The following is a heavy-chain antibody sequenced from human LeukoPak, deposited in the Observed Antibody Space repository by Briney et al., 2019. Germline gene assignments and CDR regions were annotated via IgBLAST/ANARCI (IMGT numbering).Heavy chain of an antibody. J-gene: IGHJ4*02. CDR1: GFTFSSYA. V-gene: IGHV3-30-3*01. CDR2: ISYDGSNK. Sequence: SGRSLRLSCAASGFTFSSYAMHWVRQAPGKGLEWVAVISYDGSNKYYADSVKGRFTISRDNSKNTLYLQMNSLRAEDTAVYYCAREAEYSSSSDYWGQGTLVTASS. CDR3: AREAEYSSSSDY. D-gene: IGHD6-6*01.